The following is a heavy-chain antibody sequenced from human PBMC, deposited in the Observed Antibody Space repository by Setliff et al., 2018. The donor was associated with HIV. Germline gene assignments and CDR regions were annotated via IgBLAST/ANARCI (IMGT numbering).Heavy chain of an antibody. Sequence: SETLSLTCTVSGGSISSSSYYWGWIRQPPGKGLEWIGSIYYSGSTYYNPSLKTRVTISVDTSKNQFSLKLSSVTAADTAVYYCASGYSIYYYYGMDVWGQGTTVTVSS. J-gene: IGHJ6*02. D-gene: IGHD5-18*01. CDR3: ASGYSIYYYYGMDV. CDR1: GGSISSSSYY. V-gene: IGHV4-39*07. CDR2: IYYSGST.